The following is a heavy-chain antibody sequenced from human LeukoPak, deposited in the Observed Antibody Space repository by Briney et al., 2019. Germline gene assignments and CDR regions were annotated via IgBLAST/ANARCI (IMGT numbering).Heavy chain of an antibody. CDR2: INPNSGGT. V-gene: IGHV1-2*06. D-gene: IGHD2-2*01. J-gene: IGHJ4*02. Sequence: ASVKVSCKASGYTFTGYYMHWVRQAPGQGLEWMGRINPNSGGTNYAQKFQGRVTMTRDTSTSTAYMELSRLRSDDTAVYCCAREYCTSTTCSYYFDYWGQGTLVTVSS. CDR3: AREYCTSTTCSYYFDY. CDR1: GYTFTGYY.